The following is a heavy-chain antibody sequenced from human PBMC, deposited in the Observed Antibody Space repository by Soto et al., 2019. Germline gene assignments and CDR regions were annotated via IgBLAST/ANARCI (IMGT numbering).Heavy chain of an antibody. CDR2: ITDNGGST. V-gene: IGHV3-23*01. CDR3: AKERASTIAFHY. D-gene: IGHD5-12*01. Sequence: GGSLRLSCAASGFTFSRDGMSWVRQAPGKGLEWGSLITDNGGSTYYADSVKGRFTISRDNTKNTLFLQMNSPRAEDTAVYYCAKERASTIAFHYWGHGVLVTVSS. J-gene: IGHJ4*01. CDR1: GFTFSRDG.